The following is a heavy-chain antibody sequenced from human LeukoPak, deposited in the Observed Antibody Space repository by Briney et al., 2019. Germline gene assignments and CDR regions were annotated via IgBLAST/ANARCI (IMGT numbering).Heavy chain of an antibody. V-gene: IGHV4-34*01. Sequence: SETPSLICAVYGGSFSGYYWSWIRQPPGKGLEWIGEINHSGSTNYNPSLKSRVTISVDTSKNQCSLKLSSVTAADTAVYYCARLGSSWHPGYWVWGQGTLVTVSS. CDR3: ARLGSSWHPGYWV. D-gene: IGHD6-13*01. J-gene: IGHJ4*02. CDR2: INHSGST. CDR1: GGSFSGYY.